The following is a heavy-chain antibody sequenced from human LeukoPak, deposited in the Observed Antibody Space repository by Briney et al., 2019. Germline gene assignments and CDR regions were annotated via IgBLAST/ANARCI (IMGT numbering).Heavy chain of an antibody. V-gene: IGHV4-39*01. Sequence: PSETLSLTCTVSGDSISSSSYYWGWIRQPPGKGLEWVGSIYYSGSTYYNPSLKRRVTISGDPSKNQFSLKLSSVTAADTAVYYCARARGLAEYFQHWGQGTLVTVSS. CDR3: ARARGLAEYFQH. CDR2: IYYSGST. J-gene: IGHJ1*01. CDR1: GDSISSSSYY.